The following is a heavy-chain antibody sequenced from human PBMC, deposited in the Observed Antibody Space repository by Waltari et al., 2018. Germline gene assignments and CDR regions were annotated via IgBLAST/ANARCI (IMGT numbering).Heavy chain of an antibody. Sequence: EVQLVESGGGLVKPGGSLRLSCAASGFTFSSYSMNWVRQAPGKGLEWVSSISSSSSNIYYADSVKGRFTISRDNAKNSLYLQMNSLRAEDTAVYYCARDGGYDYSGLYYYGMDVWGQGTTVTVSS. CDR3: ARDGGYDYSGLYYYGMDV. CDR2: ISSSSSNI. CDR1: GFTFSSYS. V-gene: IGHV3-21*01. J-gene: IGHJ6*02. D-gene: IGHD5-12*01.